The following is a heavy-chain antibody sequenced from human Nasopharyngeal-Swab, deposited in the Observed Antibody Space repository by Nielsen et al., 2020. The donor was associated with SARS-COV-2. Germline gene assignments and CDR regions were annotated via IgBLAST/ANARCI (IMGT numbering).Heavy chain of an antibody. CDR1: GFTFSSYA. D-gene: IGHD3-16*02. Sequence: GESLKISCAASGFTFSSYAMHWVRQAPGKGLEWVAVISYDGSNKYYADSVKGRFTISRDNSKNTLYLQMNSPRAEDTAVYYCASLDYVWGSYRLGYYMDVWGKGTTVTVSS. V-gene: IGHV3-30-3*01. CDR3: ASLDYVWGSYRLGYYMDV. J-gene: IGHJ6*03. CDR2: ISYDGSNK.